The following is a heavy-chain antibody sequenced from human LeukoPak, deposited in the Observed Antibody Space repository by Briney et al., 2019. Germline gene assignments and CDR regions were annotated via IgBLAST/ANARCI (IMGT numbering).Heavy chain of an antibody. CDR2: ISGSGGST. CDR1: GFTFSNYA. D-gene: IGHD3-22*01. Sequence: GGSLRLSCAASGFTFSNYAMNWVRQAPGKGLEWVSTISGSGGSTYYADSVKGRLTISRDNSKNTLYLHMNSLRAEDTAVYFCAKREYYDSSGYSDFWGQGALVTVSS. J-gene: IGHJ4*02. CDR3: AKREYYDSSGYSDF. V-gene: IGHV3-23*01.